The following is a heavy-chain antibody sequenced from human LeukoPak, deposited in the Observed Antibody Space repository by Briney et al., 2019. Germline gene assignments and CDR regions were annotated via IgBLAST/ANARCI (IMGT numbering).Heavy chain of an antibody. CDR3: ARVRYDFWSGYSDY. D-gene: IGHD3-3*01. J-gene: IGHJ4*02. V-gene: IGHV3-30*02. Sequence: GGSLRLSCAASGFTFSSYGMHWVRQAPGKGLEWVAFIRYDGSNKYYADSVKGRFTISRDNSKNTLYLQMNSLRAEDTAVYYCARVRYDFWSGYSDYWGQGTLVTVSS. CDR1: GFTFSSYG. CDR2: IRYDGSNK.